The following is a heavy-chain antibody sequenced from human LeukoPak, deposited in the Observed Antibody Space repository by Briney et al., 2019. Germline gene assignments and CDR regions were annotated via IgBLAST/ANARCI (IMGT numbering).Heavy chain of an antibody. Sequence: GESLKISCKGSGYSFTNYWIGWVRQMPGKGLEWMGIIYPGDSDTRYSPSFQGQVTISADKSISTAYLQWSSLKASDTAMYYCARAYGPGSYYPVSLDYWGQGTLVTVSS. J-gene: IGHJ4*02. CDR1: GYSFTNYW. V-gene: IGHV5-51*01. CDR3: ARAYGPGSYYPVSLDY. CDR2: IYPGDSDT. D-gene: IGHD3-10*01.